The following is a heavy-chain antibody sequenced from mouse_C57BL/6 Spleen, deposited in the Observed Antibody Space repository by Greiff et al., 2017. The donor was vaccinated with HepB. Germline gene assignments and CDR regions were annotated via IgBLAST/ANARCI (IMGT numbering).Heavy chain of an antibody. CDR3: ARRGPYGSSYGYAMDY. V-gene: IGHV1-82*01. J-gene: IGHJ4*01. CDR1: GYAFSSSW. CDR2: IYPGDGDT. Sequence: QVQLQQSGPELVKPGASVKISCKASGYAFSSSWMNWVKQRPGKGLEWIGRIYPGDGDTNYNGKFKGKATLTADKSSSTAYMQLSSLTSEDSAVYFCARRGPYGSSYGYAMDYWGQGTSVTVSS. D-gene: IGHD1-1*01.